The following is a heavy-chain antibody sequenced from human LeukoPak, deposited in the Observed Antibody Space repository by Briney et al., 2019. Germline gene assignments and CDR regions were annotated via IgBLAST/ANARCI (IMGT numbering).Heavy chain of an antibody. Sequence: SETLSLTCTVSGGSISTYYWSWIRQPPGKGLEWIGYIYYSGSINCNPSLKSRVTISVDTSKNQFSLKLTSVTAADTAVYYCARSRGYSYGTTFLDYWGQGTLVTVSS. J-gene: IGHJ4*02. D-gene: IGHD5-18*01. CDR2: IYYSGSI. CDR1: GGSISTYY. V-gene: IGHV4-59*08. CDR3: ARSRGYSYGTTFLDY.